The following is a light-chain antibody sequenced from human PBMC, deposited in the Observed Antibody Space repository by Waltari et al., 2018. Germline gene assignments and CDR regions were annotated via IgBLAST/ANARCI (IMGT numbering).Light chain of an antibody. CDR3: SSHAGSDNWGV. J-gene: IGLJ2*01. Sequence: QSALTQPPSASGSPGQSVTISCTGTSRDVGAYNYVSWYQQYPGSAPKLIIHDVVKRPAGVPDRSSGSRSGTAASLTVSGLQAEDEADYYCSSHAGSDNWGVFGGGTKLTVL. CDR1: SRDVGAYNY. V-gene: IGLV2-8*01. CDR2: DVV.